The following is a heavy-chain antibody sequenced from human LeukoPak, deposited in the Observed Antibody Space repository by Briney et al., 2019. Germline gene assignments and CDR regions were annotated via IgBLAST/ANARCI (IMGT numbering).Heavy chain of an antibody. Sequence: GGSLRLSCAASGFTFFSYSMNWVRQAPGKGLEWVSYISTSSSTIYYADSVKGRFTISRDNGRNSLYLQMNSLRAEDTAVYFCARADYHDSGGAGNGLDVWGQGTTVTVS. CDR3: ARADYHDSGGAGNGLDV. V-gene: IGHV3-48*01. D-gene: IGHD3-22*01. J-gene: IGHJ6*02. CDR2: ISTSSSTI. CDR1: GFTFFSYS.